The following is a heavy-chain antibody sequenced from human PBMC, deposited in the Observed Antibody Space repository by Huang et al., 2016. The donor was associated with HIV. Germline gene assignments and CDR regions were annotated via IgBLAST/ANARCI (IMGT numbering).Heavy chain of an antibody. J-gene: IGHJ3*02. CDR3: ARLTGYSTFDI. Sequence: QVQLQESGPGLVKPSQTLSLTCSVSGGSISSGNYYWSWIRQPAGKGLAWLGHIYTSGTTIYNSSLKSRVTISVATSKNQVSLKLSSVTAADTAVYYCARLTGYSTFDIWGHGTVVTVSS. CDR1: GGSISSGNYY. CDR2: IYTSGTT. V-gene: IGHV4-61*09. D-gene: IGHD3-9*01.